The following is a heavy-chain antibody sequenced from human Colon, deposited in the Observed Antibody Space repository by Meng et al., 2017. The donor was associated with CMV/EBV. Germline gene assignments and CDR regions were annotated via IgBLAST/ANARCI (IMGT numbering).Heavy chain of an antibody. Sequence: QLHLTQSRPGQVKPSQTLSLTCAISRGSFSSDSAAWNLIRQAPSRGLEWLGRTYYRSQWYFDYEVSVIGRITINADTSKNEFSLQLRSLTPDDTAVYYCARGWELGSWGQGTLVTVSS. V-gene: IGHV6-1*01. CDR1: RGSFSSDSAA. CDR3: ARGWELGS. J-gene: IGHJ4*02. CDR2: TYYRSQWYF. D-gene: IGHD1-26*01.